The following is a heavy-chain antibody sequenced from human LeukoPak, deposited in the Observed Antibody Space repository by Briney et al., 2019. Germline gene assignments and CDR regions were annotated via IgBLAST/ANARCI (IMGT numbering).Heavy chain of an antibody. D-gene: IGHD2-15*01. J-gene: IGHJ4*02. V-gene: IGHV3-23*01. CDR1: GFTFSTSS. CDR2: FIGSSGRT. Sequence: GGPLRLSCAASGFTFSTSSMSWVRQAPGRGLEWFSLFIGSSGRTYYADSVKGRFTSSIVKSKNTLDLHMNSLRAEDTAIYYCAKRYCRGGSCYHRYFDYWGQGTLVTVSS. CDR3: AKRYCRGGSCYHRYFDY.